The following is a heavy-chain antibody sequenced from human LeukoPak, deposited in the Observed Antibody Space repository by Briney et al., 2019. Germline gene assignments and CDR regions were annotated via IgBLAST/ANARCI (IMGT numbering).Heavy chain of an antibody. CDR3: TRDPTVTTSDC. D-gene: IGHD4-17*01. V-gene: IGHV3-23*01. CDR1: GFTFSSYA. CDR2: ISGSGSST. J-gene: IGHJ4*02. Sequence: GGSLRLSCAASGFTFSSYAMSWVRQAPGKGLEWVSAISGSGSSTYYADSVKGRFTISRDSSKNTLYLQMNSLGADDTAVYYCTRDPTVTTSDCWGQGTLVTVSS.